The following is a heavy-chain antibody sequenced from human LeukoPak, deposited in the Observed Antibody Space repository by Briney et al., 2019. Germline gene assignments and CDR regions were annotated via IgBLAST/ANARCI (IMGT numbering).Heavy chain of an antibody. D-gene: IGHD3-10*01. V-gene: IGHV3-53*01. CDR1: GFTVSSNY. CDR2: IYSGGST. J-gene: IGHJ6*02. Sequence: GGSLRLSCAASGFTVSSNYMSWVRQAPGKGLEWVSVIYSGGSTYYADSVKGRFTISRDNSKKTLYLQMNSLRAEGTAVYYCARGGGDYLLWSYGMDVWGQGTTVTVSS. CDR3: ARGGGDYLLWSYGMDV.